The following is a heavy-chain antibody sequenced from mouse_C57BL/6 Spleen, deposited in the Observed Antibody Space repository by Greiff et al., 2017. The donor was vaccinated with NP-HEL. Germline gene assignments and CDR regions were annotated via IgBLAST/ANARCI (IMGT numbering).Heavy chain of an antibody. CDR2: ISSGSSTI. J-gene: IGHJ1*03. Sequence: EVQVVESGGGLVKPGGSLKLSCAASGFTFSDYGMHWVRQAPEKGLEWVAYISSGSSTIYYADTVKGRFTISRDNANNTLFLQMTSLRSEATAMYSCARRSGSSPHWYFDVWGTGTTVTVSS. CDR1: GFTFSDYG. CDR3: ARRSGSSPHWYFDV. V-gene: IGHV5-17*01. D-gene: IGHD1-1*01.